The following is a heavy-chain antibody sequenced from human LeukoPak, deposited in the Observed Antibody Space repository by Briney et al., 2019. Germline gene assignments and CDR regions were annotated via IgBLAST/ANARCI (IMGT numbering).Heavy chain of an antibody. Sequence: GGSLRLSCAASGFTFSSYWMSWVRQAPGKGLEWVANIKQDGSEKYYVDSVKGRFTISRDNAKNSLYLQMNSLRAEYTAVYYCARALSSAAAVMYYYYYMDVWGKGTTVTVSS. CDR3: ARALSSAAAVMYYYYYMDV. CDR2: IKQDGSEK. CDR1: GFTFSSYW. V-gene: IGHV3-7*01. J-gene: IGHJ6*03. D-gene: IGHD6-13*01.